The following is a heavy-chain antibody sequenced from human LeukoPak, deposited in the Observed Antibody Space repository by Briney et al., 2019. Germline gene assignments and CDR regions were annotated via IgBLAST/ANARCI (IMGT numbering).Heavy chain of an antibody. J-gene: IGHJ4*02. CDR1: RFSISTGYY. D-gene: IGHD1-26*01. Sequence: PSETLSLTCAVSRFSISTGYYWGWIRQPPGEGLEWIGIIYHSGTTYYNPSLKSRVTMPVDTSKNQFSLNLSSVTAADAAVYYCARWGPIVGATTVDYWGQGTLVTVSS. CDR3: ARWGPIVGATTVDY. V-gene: IGHV4-38-2*01. CDR2: IYHSGTT.